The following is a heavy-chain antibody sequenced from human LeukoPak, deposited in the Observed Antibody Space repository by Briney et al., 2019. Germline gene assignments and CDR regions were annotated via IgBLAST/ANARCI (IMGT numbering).Heavy chain of an antibody. CDR2: ISPDGSRA. CDR3: ARGTRGTGAFFDY. D-gene: IGHD1-1*01. V-gene: IGHV3-74*03. Sequence: QTGGSLRLSCAASGFTFSSYWMHWLRQAPGKGLMWVSRISPDGSRAEYADSVKGRFTISRDNAKNTVSMQMNSLTAEDTAFYYCARGTRGTGAFFDYWGQGSLVTVSS. J-gene: IGHJ4*02. CDR1: GFTFSSYW.